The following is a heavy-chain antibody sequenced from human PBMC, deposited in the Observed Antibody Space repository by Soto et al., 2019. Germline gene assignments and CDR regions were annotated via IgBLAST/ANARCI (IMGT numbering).Heavy chain of an antibody. D-gene: IGHD6-13*01. CDR3: ARGSEPYSNSWGGPYNWFDP. J-gene: IGHJ5*02. Sequence: SETLSLTCTVSGGSISSGGYYWSWIRQHPGKGLEWIGYIYYSGSTYYNPSLKSRVTISVDTSKNQFSLRLTSVTAADTAVYYCARGSEPYSNSWGGPYNWFDPWGQGTLVTGS. CDR1: GGSISSGGYY. CDR2: IYYSGST. V-gene: IGHV4-31*03.